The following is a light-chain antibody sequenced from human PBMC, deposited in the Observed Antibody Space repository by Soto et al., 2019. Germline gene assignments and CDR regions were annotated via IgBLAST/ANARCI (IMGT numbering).Light chain of an antibody. V-gene: IGKV3-11*01. CDR2: DAS. J-gene: IGKJ5*01. Sequence: LTQSPATLSLSPWERATLSCRASQSISSYLAWYQQKPGQAPSLLIYDASTRATGIPSRFSGSGSGTDFTLTISSLQPEDFAIYYCQQRSNWAITFGQGTRLEIK. CDR3: QQRSNWAIT. CDR1: QSISSY.